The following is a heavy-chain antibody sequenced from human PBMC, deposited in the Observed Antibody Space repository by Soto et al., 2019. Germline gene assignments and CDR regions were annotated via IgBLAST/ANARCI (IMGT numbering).Heavy chain of an antibody. J-gene: IGHJ4*02. D-gene: IGHD3-16*01. V-gene: IGHV3-48*01. CDR1: DFTFSEFS. CDR3: ARDMTEAYLDY. CDR2: ISFSSSTI. Sequence: GGSLRLSCGASDFTFSEFSRNWVRQAPGKGLEWVSYISFSSSTIYYADSVKGRFTISRDNAKSSLYLQMDSLRAEDTAMYYCARDMTEAYLDYWGLGTLVTVSS.